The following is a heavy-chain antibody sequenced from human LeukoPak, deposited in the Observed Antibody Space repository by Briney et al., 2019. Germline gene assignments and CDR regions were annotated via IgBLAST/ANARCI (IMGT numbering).Heavy chain of an antibody. J-gene: IGHJ4*02. CDR3: VNTDSSGSDRL. CDR2: ISSDGVNT. V-gene: IGHV3-64D*09. CDR1: GFSISGYP. D-gene: IGHD3-22*01. Sequence: PGGSLRLSCSASGFSISGYPMDGVRQAPGKGLEYVSAISSDGVNTYYADSVKDRFTISRDNSKNTLYLQMSSLRAEDTAVYYCVNTDSSGSDRLWRQGPLVTVSS.